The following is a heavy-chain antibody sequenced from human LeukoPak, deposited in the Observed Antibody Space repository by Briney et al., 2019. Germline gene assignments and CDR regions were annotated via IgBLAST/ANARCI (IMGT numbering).Heavy chain of an antibody. V-gene: IGHV3-53*01. J-gene: IGHJ4*02. D-gene: IGHD2-8*01. Sequence: GGSLRLSCAASGFTVSSNYMSWVRQAPGKGLEWVSIIYSGGYTYYADSVKGRFTISRDNSKNTLYLQMSSLQADDTAVYYCAKNGPGGYYFDYWGQGTLVTVSS. CDR2: IYSGGYT. CDR1: GFTVSSNY. CDR3: AKNGPGGYYFDY.